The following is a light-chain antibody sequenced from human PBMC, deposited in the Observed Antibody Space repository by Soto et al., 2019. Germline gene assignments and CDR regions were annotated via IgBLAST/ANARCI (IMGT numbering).Light chain of an antibody. CDR1: QSVSSSD. CDR3: HQYGSSPWT. CDR2: GAS. Sequence: EIVLTQSPGTLSLSPRERATLSCRARQSVSSSDLAWYQQKPGQAPRPLIYGASSRAIGIPDRFSGSGSGTDFTLTISRLEPADFAGYYCHQYGSSPWTFGQGTKVEIK. J-gene: IGKJ1*01. V-gene: IGKV3-20*01.